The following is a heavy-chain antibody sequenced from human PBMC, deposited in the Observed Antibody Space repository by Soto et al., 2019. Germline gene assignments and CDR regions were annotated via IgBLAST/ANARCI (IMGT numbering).Heavy chain of an antibody. V-gene: IGHV1-2*04. CDR1: GYTFTGYY. D-gene: IGHD2-15*01. Sequence: ASVKVSCKASGYTFTGYYMHWVRQAPGQGLEWMGWINPNSGGTNYAQKFQGWVTMTRDTSISTAYMELSRLRSDDTAVYYCAGDCCPLIRARYCSGGSCSSGFDYWGQGTLVTVSS. CDR3: AGDCCPLIRARYCSGGSCSSGFDY. CDR2: INPNSGGT. J-gene: IGHJ4*02.